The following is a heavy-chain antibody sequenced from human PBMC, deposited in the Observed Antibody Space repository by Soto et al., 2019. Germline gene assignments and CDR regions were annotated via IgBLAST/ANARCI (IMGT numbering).Heavy chain of an antibody. CDR3: ARGVPTIAAAGTWFDP. Sequence: GGSLRLSCAASGSIFTGYGMHWVRQAPGKGLEWVAVIWFDGSNKYYADSVKGRFTISRDNSKNMLYLQMNSLRVEDTAVYYCARGVPTIAAAGTWFDPWGQGTLVTVSS. CDR2: IWFDGSNK. CDR1: GSIFTGYG. D-gene: IGHD6-13*01. J-gene: IGHJ5*02. V-gene: IGHV3-33*01.